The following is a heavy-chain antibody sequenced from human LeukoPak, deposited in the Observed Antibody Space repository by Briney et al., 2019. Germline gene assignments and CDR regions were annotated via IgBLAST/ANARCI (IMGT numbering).Heavy chain of an antibody. CDR3: AGQVYSGTHYFDY. CDR1: GGSISSGGDY. Sequence: PSETLSLTCTVSGGSISSGGDYWSWIRQHPGKGLEWIGYIYYSGTTYYNPSLRSRITISVDTSKSQFSLNLSSVTAADTAVYYCAGQVYSGTHYFDYWGQGTLVTVSS. CDR2: IYYSGTT. J-gene: IGHJ4*02. V-gene: IGHV4-31*03. D-gene: IGHD1-26*01.